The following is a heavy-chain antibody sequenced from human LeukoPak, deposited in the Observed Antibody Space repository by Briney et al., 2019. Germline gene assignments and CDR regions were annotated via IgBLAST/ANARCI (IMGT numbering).Heavy chain of an antibody. V-gene: IGHV4-30-2*01. CDR3: AIWAEIFGVAFSAFDI. D-gene: IGHD3-3*01. J-gene: IGHJ3*02. Sequence: PSETLSLTCTVSGGSISSGGYYWSWIRQPPGKGLEWIGYIYHSGSTYYNPSLKSRVTISVDRSKNQFSLKLSSVTAADTAVYYCAIWAEIFGVAFSAFDIWGQGTMVTVSS. CDR1: GGSISSGGYY. CDR2: IYHSGST.